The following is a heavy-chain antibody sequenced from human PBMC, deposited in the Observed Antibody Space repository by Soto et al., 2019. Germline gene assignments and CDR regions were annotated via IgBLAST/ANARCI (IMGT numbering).Heavy chain of an antibody. D-gene: IGHD3-22*01. CDR2: IKSKTDGGTT. Sequence: EVQLVESGGGLVKPGGSLRLSCAASGFTFSNAWMSWVRQAPGKGLEWVGRIKSKTDGGTTDYVAPVKGRFTISRDDSKNTLYLQMNSLKTEDTAVYYCTALYYYDSSGYYVYGMDVWGQGTTVTVSS. CDR1: GFTFSNAW. CDR3: TALYYYDSSGYYVYGMDV. V-gene: IGHV3-15*01. J-gene: IGHJ6*02.